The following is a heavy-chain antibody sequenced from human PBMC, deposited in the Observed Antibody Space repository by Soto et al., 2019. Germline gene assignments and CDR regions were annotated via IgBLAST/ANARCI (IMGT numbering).Heavy chain of an antibody. CDR2: TYSGGST. CDR3: ARDLVLNWNSVPDAFDI. Sequence: GGSLRLSCAASGFTVSSNYMSWVRQAPGKGLEWVSVTYSGGSTYYADSVKGRFTISRDNSKNTLYLQMNSLRAEDTAVYYCARDLVLNWNSVPDAFDIWGQGTMVTVSS. D-gene: IGHD1-7*01. CDR1: GFTVSSNY. V-gene: IGHV3-53*01. J-gene: IGHJ3*02.